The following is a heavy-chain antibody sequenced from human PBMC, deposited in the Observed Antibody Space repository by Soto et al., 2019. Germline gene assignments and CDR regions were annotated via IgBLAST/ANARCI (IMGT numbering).Heavy chain of an antibody. CDR2: IYYSGST. CDR1: GGSISSGGYY. V-gene: IGHV4-31*03. CDR3: ARWPQLEPRFDY. J-gene: IGHJ4*02. D-gene: IGHD1-1*01. Sequence: QVQLQESGPGLVKPSQTLSLTCTVSGGSISSGGYYWSWIRQHPGKGLEWIGYIYYSGSTYYNPSLRRRVTIAVDTSKNQFSLKLSSVPAADTAVYYCARWPQLEPRFDYWGQGTLVTVSS.